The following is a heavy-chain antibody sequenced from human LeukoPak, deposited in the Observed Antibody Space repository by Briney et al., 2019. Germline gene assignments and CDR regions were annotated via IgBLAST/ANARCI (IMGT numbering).Heavy chain of an antibody. CDR1: GFTFSNYW. CDR3: ARGDSSGYEFDY. J-gene: IGHJ4*02. CDR2: VSSSSSTI. Sequence: PGGFLRLSCAASGFTFSNYWMSWLRQAPGKGLEWVSYVSSSSSTIYYADSVKGRFTISRDNTKNSLYLQMNSLRAEDTAVYYCARGDSSGYEFDYWGQGTLVTVSS. V-gene: IGHV3-48*01. D-gene: IGHD3-22*01.